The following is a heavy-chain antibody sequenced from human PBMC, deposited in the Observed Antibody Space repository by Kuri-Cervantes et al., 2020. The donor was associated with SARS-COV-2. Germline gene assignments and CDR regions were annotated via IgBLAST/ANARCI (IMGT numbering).Heavy chain of an antibody. CDR2: IYHTGKT. D-gene: IGHD2-2*01. CDR1: GRSLISGGYY. CDR3: ARGLIAVIPSPILGLGPHYFSYHMDV. V-gene: IGHV4-31*03. Sequence: SETLSLTCNVSGRSLISGGYYWTWIRQHPGKGLEWIGYIYHTGKTYYNPSLESRVTISVDTSKNQFSLKMRSVTAADTGRYYCARGLIAVIPSPILGLGPHYFSYHMDVWGPGTTVTVSS. J-gene: IGHJ6*02.